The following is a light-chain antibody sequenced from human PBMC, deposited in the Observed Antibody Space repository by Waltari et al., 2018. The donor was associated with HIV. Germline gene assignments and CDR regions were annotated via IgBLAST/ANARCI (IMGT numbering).Light chain of an antibody. CDR2: WAF. Sequence: DVVVTQSPESLAVSVGETATLNCWSRQSLLSGTDDRPYLAWYQPRAGQRPKLLMYWAFTRATGVPDRFSGSGSGTDFTLTISSLQAEDVAVYYCQQSYSFPFTFGQGTKLEI. CDR1: QSLLSGTDDRPY. V-gene: IGKV4-1*01. CDR3: QQSYSFPFT. J-gene: IGKJ2*01.